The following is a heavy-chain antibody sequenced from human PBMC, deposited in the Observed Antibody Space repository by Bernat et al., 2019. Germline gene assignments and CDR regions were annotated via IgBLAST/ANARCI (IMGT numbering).Heavy chain of an antibody. D-gene: IGHD6-6*01. V-gene: IGHV1-69*04. Sequence: QVQLVQSGAEVKKPGSSVKVSCKASGGTFSSYAISWVRQAPGQGLEWMGRIIPILGIANYAQKFQGRVTIAADKSTSTAYMELSSLRSEDTAVYYCARSSSSSSGWFDPWGQGTLVTVSS. J-gene: IGHJ5*02. CDR1: GGTFSSYA. CDR3: ARSSSSSSGWFDP. CDR2: IIPILGIA.